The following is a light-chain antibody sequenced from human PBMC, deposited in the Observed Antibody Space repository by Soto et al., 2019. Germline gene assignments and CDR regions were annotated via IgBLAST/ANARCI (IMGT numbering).Light chain of an antibody. Sequence: EIVLTQSPGTLSLSPGERATLSCRASQSVSSSYLAWYQQKPGQAPRLLIYGASSRATGIPDRFSGTGSETDFTLTISRLEPEDFAVYYCHQRQYWPPITFGQGTRLEIK. CDR3: HQRQYWPPIT. CDR2: GAS. V-gene: IGKV3D-20*02. CDR1: QSVSSSY. J-gene: IGKJ5*01.